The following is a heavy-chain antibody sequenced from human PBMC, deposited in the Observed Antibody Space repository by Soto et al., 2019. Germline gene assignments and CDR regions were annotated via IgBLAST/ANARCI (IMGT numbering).Heavy chain of an antibody. D-gene: IGHD2-2*01. J-gene: IGHJ5*01. CDR3: ARPGYCSSSSCYGGLFDS. CDR2: VNDNGGST. V-gene: IGHV3-23*01. CDR1: GFTFSSNA. Sequence: EVQLLESGGAVVQPGGSLRLSCAASGFTFSSNAMSWVRQAPGKGLEWVSGVNDNGGSTFYADSVKGRFTISRDNSKNTLFMQINSLRVEDTAVYYCARPGYCSSSSCYGGLFDSWGQGTLVTVSS.